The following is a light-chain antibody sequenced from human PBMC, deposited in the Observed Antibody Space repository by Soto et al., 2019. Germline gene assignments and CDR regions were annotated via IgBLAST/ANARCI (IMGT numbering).Light chain of an antibody. J-gene: IGKJ2*02. V-gene: IGKV3-11*01. CDR2: DAS. CDR3: QQRRYRPGT. CDR1: ENIISY. Sequence: EIVLTQSPVTLSLSPGERATLSCRASENIISYLAWYQQKPGQAPRLLIYDASNRATGIPARFTGSGSGTDFSLTISSLEPDDFAVNYCQQRRYRPGTFGQGTKLEIK.